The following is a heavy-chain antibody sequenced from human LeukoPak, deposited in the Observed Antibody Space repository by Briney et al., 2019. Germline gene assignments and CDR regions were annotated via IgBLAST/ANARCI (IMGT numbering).Heavy chain of an antibody. D-gene: IGHD3-10*01. CDR2: IYHSGST. Sequence: PSETLSLTCTVSGGSISSGGYYWSWIRQPPGKGLEWIGYIYHSGSTYYNPSLKSRVTISVDRSKNQFSLKLSSVTAADTAVYYCAREGAMALEVRFDYWGQGTLVTASS. CDR1: GGSISSGGYY. V-gene: IGHV4-30-2*01. CDR3: AREGAMALEVRFDY. J-gene: IGHJ4*02.